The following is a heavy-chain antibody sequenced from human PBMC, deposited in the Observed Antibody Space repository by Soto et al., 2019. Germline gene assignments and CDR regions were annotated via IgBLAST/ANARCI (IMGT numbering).Heavy chain of an antibody. CDR1: GFTFSSYS. V-gene: IGHV3-21*01. D-gene: IGHD2-15*01. CDR2: ISSSSSYI. J-gene: IGHJ6*03. Sequence: PGGSLRLSCAASGFTFSSYSMNWVRQAPGKGLEWVSSISSSSSYIYYADSVKGRFTISRDNAKNSLYLQMNSLRAEDTAVYYCARVCSGGSCYPLYYYYYMGVWGKGTTVTVSS. CDR3: ARVCSGGSCYPLYYYYYMGV.